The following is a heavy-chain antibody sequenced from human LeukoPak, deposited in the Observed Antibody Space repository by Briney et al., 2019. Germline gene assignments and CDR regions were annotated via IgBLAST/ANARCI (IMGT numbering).Heavy chain of an antibody. CDR1: GYTFTSYA. CDR3: ARPLAAAGWFDP. Sequence: GASVKVSCKASGYTFTSYAKHWVRQAPGQRLEWMGWINAGNGNTKYSQKFQGRVTITRDTSASTAYMELSSLRPEDTAVYYCARPLAAAGWFDPWGQGTLVTVSS. CDR2: INAGNGNT. D-gene: IGHD6-13*01. V-gene: IGHV1-3*01. J-gene: IGHJ5*02.